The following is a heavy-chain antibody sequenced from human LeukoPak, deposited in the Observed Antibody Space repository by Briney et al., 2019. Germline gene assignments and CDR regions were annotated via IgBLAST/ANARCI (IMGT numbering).Heavy chain of an antibody. V-gene: IGHV4-4*07. CDR2: IYTSGST. Sequence: SETLSLTCTVSGGSIISYYWSWIRQPAGKGLEWIGRIYTSGSTNYNPSLKSRVTISLDTSKNQFSLKLSSVTAADTAVYYCARLPYDILTGYYSHFDYWGQGSLVTVSS. J-gene: IGHJ4*02. D-gene: IGHD3-9*01. CDR1: GGSIISYY. CDR3: ARLPYDILTGYYSHFDY.